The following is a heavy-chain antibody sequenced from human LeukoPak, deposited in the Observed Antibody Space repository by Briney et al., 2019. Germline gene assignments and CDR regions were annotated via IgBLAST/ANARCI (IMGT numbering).Heavy chain of an antibody. CDR1: GGSFSGYY. Sequence: PSETLSLTCAVYGGSFSGYYWSWIRQPPGKGLEWIGEINHSGSTNYNPSLKSRVTISVDTSKNQFSLKLGSVTAADTAVYYCARGIRGYCSGGSCFNWFDPWGQGTLVSVSS. D-gene: IGHD2-15*01. V-gene: IGHV4-34*01. CDR3: ARGIRGYCSGGSCFNWFDP. CDR2: INHSGST. J-gene: IGHJ5*02.